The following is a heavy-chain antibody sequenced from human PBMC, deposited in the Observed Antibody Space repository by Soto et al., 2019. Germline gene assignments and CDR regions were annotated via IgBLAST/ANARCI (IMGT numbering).Heavy chain of an antibody. CDR2: IIPILGTA. J-gene: IGHJ6*02. CDR1: GSTFSSYA. V-gene: IGHV1-69*13. CDR3: ARDLSSGWYENYYYYYGMDV. Sequence: SVKVSCKASGSTFSSYAISWVRQAPGQGLEWMGGIIPILGTANYAQKFQGRVTITADESTSTAYMELSSLRSEDTAVYYCARDLSSGWYENYYYYYGMDVWGQGTTVTVSS. D-gene: IGHD6-19*01.